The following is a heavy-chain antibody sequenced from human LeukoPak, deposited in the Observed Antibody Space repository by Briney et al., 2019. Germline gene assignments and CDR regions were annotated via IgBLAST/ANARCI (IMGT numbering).Heavy chain of an antibody. V-gene: IGHV4-30-2*01. D-gene: IGHD1-26*01. CDR3: ARAFTWDDAFDI. J-gene: IGHJ3*02. CDR2: IYHSGST. CDR1: GGSISSGGYS. Sequence: SETLSLTCAVSGGSISSGGYSWSWIRQPPGKGPEWIGYIYHSGSTYYNPSLKSRVTISVDRSKNQSSLKLSSVTAADTAVYYCARAFTWDDAFDIWGQGTMVTVSS.